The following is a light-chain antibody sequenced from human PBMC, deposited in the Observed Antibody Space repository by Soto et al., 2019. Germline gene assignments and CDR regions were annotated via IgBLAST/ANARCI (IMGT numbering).Light chain of an antibody. Sequence: DIQLTQSPSFLSASIGDRVTITCRASQVIGIYLAWYQQKPGKAPNLLISAASTLQSGGPSRFSGRGSGTESTPTISSLQTEDFATDYCQQLVSYRQFGGGTKVEGK. J-gene: IGKJ4*02. CDR2: AAS. CDR3: QQLVSYRQ. CDR1: QVIGIY. V-gene: IGKV1-9*01.